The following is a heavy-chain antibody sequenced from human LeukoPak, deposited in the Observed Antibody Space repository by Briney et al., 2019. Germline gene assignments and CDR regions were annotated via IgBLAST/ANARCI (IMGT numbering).Heavy chain of an antibody. CDR2: INHSGST. CDR3: ARSFYLGGMDV. Sequence: SETLSLTCAVYGGSFSGYYWSWIRQPPGKGLEWIGEINHSGSTNYNPSLKSRVTISVDTSKNQFSLKLSSVTAADTAVYYCARSFYLGGMDVWGQGTTVTVS. V-gene: IGHV4-34*01. CDR1: GGSFSGYY. D-gene: IGHD3-16*02. J-gene: IGHJ6*02.